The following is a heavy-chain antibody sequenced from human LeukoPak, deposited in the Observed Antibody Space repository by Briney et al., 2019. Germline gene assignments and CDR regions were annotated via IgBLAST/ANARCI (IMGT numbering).Heavy chain of an antibody. CDR2: MWSDGSNK. J-gene: IGHJ4*02. Sequence: GRSLRLSCAASGFTFSSCAMHWVRQAPGKGLEWVAVMWSDGSNKYYGDSVKGRITISRDNSKNTLYLQMNSLRAEDTAVYYCARGWGMVRGVIIDYWGQGTLVTVSS. D-gene: IGHD3-10*01. CDR3: ARGWGMVRGVIIDY. V-gene: IGHV3-33*01. CDR1: GFTFSSCA.